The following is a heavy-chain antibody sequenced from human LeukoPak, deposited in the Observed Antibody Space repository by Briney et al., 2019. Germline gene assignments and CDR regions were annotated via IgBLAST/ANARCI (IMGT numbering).Heavy chain of an antibody. CDR1: GGSISSSSYY. CDR3: AREGGPLYDLWSGYPSPFDY. J-gene: IGHJ4*02. Sequence: SETLPLTCTVSGGSISSSSYYWGWIRQPPGKGLEWIGSIYYSGSTYYNPSLKSRVTISVDTSKNQFSLKLSSVTAADTAVYYCAREGGPLYDLWSGYPSPFDYWGQGTLVTVSS. D-gene: IGHD3-3*01. CDR2: IYYSGST. V-gene: IGHV4-39*02.